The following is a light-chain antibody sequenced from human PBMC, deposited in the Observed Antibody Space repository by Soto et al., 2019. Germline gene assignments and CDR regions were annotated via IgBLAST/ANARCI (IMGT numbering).Light chain of an antibody. Sequence: EIVLTQSPATLSLSPGERVTLSCRASQSVSFYLAWYQQKPGQAPRLLIYDASNRATGIPARFSGSGSGTEFTLTISSLQPDDFATYYCQQYNSYWTFGQGTKVDIK. J-gene: IGKJ1*01. CDR1: QSVSFY. CDR2: DAS. CDR3: QQYNSYWT. V-gene: IGKV3-11*01.